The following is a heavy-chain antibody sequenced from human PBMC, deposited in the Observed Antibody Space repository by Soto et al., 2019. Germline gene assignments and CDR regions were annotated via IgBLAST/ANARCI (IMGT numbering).Heavy chain of an antibody. CDR2: IIPIFGTA. J-gene: IGHJ4*02. Sequence: QVQLVQSGAEVKKPGSSVKVSCKASGGTFSSYAISWVRQAPGQGLEWMGGIIPIFGTANSAQKFQGRVTITADESTSTAYMELSSLRSEDTAVYYCARAGPDGYSYGYGPTYWGQGTLVTVSS. CDR3: ARAGPDGYSYGYGPTY. D-gene: IGHD5-18*01. V-gene: IGHV1-69*01. CDR1: GGTFSSYA.